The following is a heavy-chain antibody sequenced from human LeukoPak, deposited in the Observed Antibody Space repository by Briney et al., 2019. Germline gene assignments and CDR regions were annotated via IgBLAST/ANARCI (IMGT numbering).Heavy chain of an antibody. V-gene: IGHV1-46*01. CDR3: ARDLLEGDSSGLIDY. Sequence: GASVKVSCKASGYTFTGYYMHWVRQAPGQGLEWMGVISPTGGSTRYAQKFQGRVTMTRDMSTRTVYMELSSLRSEDTAVYYCARDLLEGDSSGLIDYWGQGTLVTVSS. J-gene: IGHJ4*02. CDR2: ISPTGGST. D-gene: IGHD3-22*01. CDR1: GYTFTGYY.